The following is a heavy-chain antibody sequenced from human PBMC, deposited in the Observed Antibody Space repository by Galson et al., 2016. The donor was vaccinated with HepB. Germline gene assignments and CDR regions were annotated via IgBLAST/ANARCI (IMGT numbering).Heavy chain of an antibody. CDR1: GHTLAELP. Sequence: SVKVSCKVSGHTLAELPMYWVRQAPGKGLELMGGFDPEDDETVNLQKFQGRLTMTEDTSTDTAYMELSSLRSEDTAVYYCATDPSGILTGSDSWGQGTLVTVSS. J-gene: IGHJ4*02. CDR2: FDPEDDET. V-gene: IGHV1-24*01. CDR3: ATDPSGILTGSDS. D-gene: IGHD3-9*01.